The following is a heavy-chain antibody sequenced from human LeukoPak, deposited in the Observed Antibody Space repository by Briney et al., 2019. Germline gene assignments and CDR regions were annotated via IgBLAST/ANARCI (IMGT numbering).Heavy chain of an antibody. CDR3: ASAPVTIFGVVSNWFDP. CDR2: IIPIFGTA. CDR1: GGTFSSYA. D-gene: IGHD3-3*01. Sequence: SVKVSCKASGGTFSSYAISWVRQAPGQGLEWMGGIIPIFGTANYAQKFQGRVTITTDESTSTAYMELSSLRSEDTAVYYCASAPVTIFGVVSNWFDPWGQGTLVTVSS. J-gene: IGHJ5*02. V-gene: IGHV1-69*05.